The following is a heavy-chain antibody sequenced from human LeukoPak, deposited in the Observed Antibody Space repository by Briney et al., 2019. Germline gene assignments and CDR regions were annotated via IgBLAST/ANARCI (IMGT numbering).Heavy chain of an antibody. J-gene: IGHJ4*02. D-gene: IGHD3-22*01. Sequence: GGSLRLSCAASEFSVGSNYMTWVRQAPGKGLEWVSLIYSGGSTYYADSVKGRFTISRDNSKNTLYLQMNSLRAEDTAVYYCARLSQNYYDSRGFDYWGQGVLVTVSS. CDR1: EFSVGSNY. V-gene: IGHV3-66*04. CDR2: IYSGGST. CDR3: ARLSQNYYDSRGFDY.